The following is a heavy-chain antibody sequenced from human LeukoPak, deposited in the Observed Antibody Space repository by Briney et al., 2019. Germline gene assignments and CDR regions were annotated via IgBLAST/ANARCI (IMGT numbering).Heavy chain of an antibody. Sequence: PPETLSLTCAVYGGSFSGYYWSWIRQPPGKGLEWIGEINHSGSTNYTPSLKSRVTISVDTSKNQFSLKLSSVTAADTAVYYCARPKKYSSSSRFDYWGQGTLVTVSS. CDR1: GGSFSGYY. D-gene: IGHD6-6*01. CDR2: INHSGST. V-gene: IGHV4-34*01. CDR3: ARPKKYSSSSRFDY. J-gene: IGHJ4*02.